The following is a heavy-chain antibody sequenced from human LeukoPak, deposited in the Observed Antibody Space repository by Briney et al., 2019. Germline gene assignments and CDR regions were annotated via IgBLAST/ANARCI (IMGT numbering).Heavy chain of an antibody. CDR1: GYTFTSYG. V-gene: IGHV1-18*01. D-gene: IGHD2-15*01. CDR2: ISAYNGNT. J-gene: IGHJ5*02. CDR3: ARAADSIDYNWFDP. Sequence: ASVEVSCKASGYTFTSYGISWVRQAPGQGLEWMGWISAYNGNTNYAQKPQGRVTMTTDTSTSTAYMELRSLRSDDTAVYYCARAADSIDYNWFDPWGQGTLVTVSS.